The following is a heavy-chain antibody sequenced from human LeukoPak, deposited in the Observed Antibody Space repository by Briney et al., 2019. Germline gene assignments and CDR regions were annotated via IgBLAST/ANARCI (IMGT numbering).Heavy chain of an antibody. D-gene: IGHD6-25*01. CDR3: ARERIAAYYFDY. Sequence: GSLRLSCAASGFTFSSYAMHWVRQAPGKGLEWVAVISYDGSNKYYADSVKGRFTISRDNSKNTLYLQMNSLRAEDTAVYYCARERIAAYYFDYWGRGTLVTVSS. CDR2: ISYDGSNK. J-gene: IGHJ4*02. V-gene: IGHV3-30*04. CDR1: GFTFSSYA.